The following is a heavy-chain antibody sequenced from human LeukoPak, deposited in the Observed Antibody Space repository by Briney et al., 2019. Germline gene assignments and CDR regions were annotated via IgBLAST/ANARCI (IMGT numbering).Heavy chain of an antibody. CDR2: ISYDGSNK. CDR1: VFTFSSYG. CDR3: AKDGGLSSVAGPLGAFDI. V-gene: IGHV3-30*18. J-gene: IGHJ3*02. Sequence: PGRSLRLSCAASVFTFSSYGMHWVRQAPGKGLEWVAVISYDGSNKYYADSVKGRFTISRDNSKNTLYLQMNSLRAEDTAVYYCAKDGGLSSVAGPLGAFDIWGQGTMVTVSS. D-gene: IGHD6-19*01.